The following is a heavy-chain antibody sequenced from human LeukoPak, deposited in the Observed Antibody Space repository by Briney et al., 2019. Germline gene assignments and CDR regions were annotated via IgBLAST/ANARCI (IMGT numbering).Heavy chain of an antibody. CDR2: IYYSGST. CDR1: GGSISSHS. J-gene: IGHJ4*02. Sequence: SETLSLTCTVSGGSISSHSWSWIRQSPGKGLEWIGSIYYSGSTNYNPSLKSPVTMSVDTSKNQFSLNLSSVTAADTAVYYCARHTGNYHFDYWGQGTLVTVSS. CDR3: ARHTGNYHFDY. V-gene: IGHV4-59*11. D-gene: IGHD3-16*02.